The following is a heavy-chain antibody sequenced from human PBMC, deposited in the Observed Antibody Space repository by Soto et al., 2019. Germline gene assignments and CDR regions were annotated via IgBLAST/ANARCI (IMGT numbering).Heavy chain of an antibody. CDR1: GGSISSSNW. J-gene: IGHJ4*02. CDR2: IYHSGST. Sequence: SETLSLTCTVSGGSISSSNWWSWVRQAPGKGLEWIGEIYHSGSTDYNPSLKSRVTISVDKSKNQFSLKLSSVTAADTAVYYCARGLLSGSPYSGGWYYFDSWGQGTMVTVSS. D-gene: IGHD1-26*01. V-gene: IGHV4-4*02. CDR3: ARGLLSGSPYSGGWYYFDS.